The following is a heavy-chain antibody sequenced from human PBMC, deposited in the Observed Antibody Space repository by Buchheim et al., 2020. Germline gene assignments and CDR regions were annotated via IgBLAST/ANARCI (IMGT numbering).Heavy chain of an antibody. V-gene: IGHV3-7*01. CDR1: GFTFSSYW. Sequence: EVQLVESGGGLVQPGGSLRLSCAASGFTFSSYWMSWVRQAPGKGLEWVANIKQDGSEKYYVASVKGRFTISSDNAKNSLYLQMNSLRAEDTAVYYCARERHSSSWYGYYYYYGMDVWGQGTT. CDR2: IKQDGSEK. D-gene: IGHD6-13*01. CDR3: ARERHSSSWYGYYYYYGMDV. J-gene: IGHJ6*02.